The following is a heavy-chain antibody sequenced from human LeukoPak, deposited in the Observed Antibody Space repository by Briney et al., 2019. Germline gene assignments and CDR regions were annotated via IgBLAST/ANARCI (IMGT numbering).Heavy chain of an antibody. CDR3: ARDIYGGAQGY. J-gene: IGHJ4*02. D-gene: IGHD4/OR15-4a*01. Sequence: SETLSLTCSVSGGSISSGGYYWGWFRQPPGKGLEWIGSIYYSGKTYYKSSLKSRVTISVDTSKNQFSLKLTSVIAADTAFYYCARDIYGGAQGYWGQGTLVSVSP. V-gene: IGHV4-39*07. CDR2: IYYSGKT. CDR1: GGSISSGGYY.